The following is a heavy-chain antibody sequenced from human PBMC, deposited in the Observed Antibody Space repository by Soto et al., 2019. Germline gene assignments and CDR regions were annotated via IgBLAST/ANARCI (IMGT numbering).Heavy chain of an antibody. CDR2: IKYSGTT. CDR1: GGSISRSAYY. J-gene: IGHJ5*02. Sequence: SETLSLTCTVSGGSISRSAYYWGWVRQPPGKGLEWIGYIKYSGTTHYSPSLKSRVNISFDKSKNQVFLNLRFVTGADTAVYFCARDVRDTGYSYWFDPWGQGILVTVSS. CDR3: ARDVRDTGYSYWFDP. V-gene: IGHV4-31*03. D-gene: IGHD3-9*01.